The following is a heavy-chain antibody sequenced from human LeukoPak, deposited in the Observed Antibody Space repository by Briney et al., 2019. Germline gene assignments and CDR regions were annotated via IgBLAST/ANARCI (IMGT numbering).Heavy chain of an antibody. D-gene: IGHD4-23*01. CDR3: ARGYGGDTWLGFDY. Sequence: GGSLRPSCAASGFTVSSNYMSWVRQAPGKGPEWVSVIYSGGSAYYADSVKGRFTISRDNSKNTLYLQMNSLRAEDTAVYYCARGYGGDTWLGFDYWGQGTLVTVSS. CDR1: GFTVSSNY. CDR2: IYSGGSA. J-gene: IGHJ4*02. V-gene: IGHV3-53*01.